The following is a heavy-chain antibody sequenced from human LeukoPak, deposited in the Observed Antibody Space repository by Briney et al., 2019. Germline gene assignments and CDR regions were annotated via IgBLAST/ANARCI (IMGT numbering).Heavy chain of an antibody. CDR2: INHSGST. CDR3: ARGDWGFDY. J-gene: IGHJ4*02. CDR1: GGSFSGYY. V-gene: IGHV4-34*01. Sequence: SETLSLTCAVYGGSFSGYYWRWIRQPPGKGLGWIGAINHSGSTNYNPTLKSRVTISVDTSKNQVSLELSAGAGGDTAVYYCARGDWGFDYWGQGTLVTVSS. D-gene: IGHD7-27*01.